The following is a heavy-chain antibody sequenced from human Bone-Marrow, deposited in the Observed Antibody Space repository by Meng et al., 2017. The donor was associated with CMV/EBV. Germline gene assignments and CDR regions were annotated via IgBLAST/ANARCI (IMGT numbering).Heavy chain of an antibody. J-gene: IGHJ4*02. CDR2: INHSGST. V-gene: IGHV4-34*01. CDR1: GGSFSGYY. Sequence: SHTLSLTCAVDGGSFSGYYWSWIRQPPGKGLEWIGEINHSGSTNYNPSLKSRVTISVDTSKNQFSLNLTSMTAADTAVYYCAGRYTGTLAYWGQGKLGTVSS. CDR3: AGRYTGTLAY. D-gene: IGHD1-26*01.